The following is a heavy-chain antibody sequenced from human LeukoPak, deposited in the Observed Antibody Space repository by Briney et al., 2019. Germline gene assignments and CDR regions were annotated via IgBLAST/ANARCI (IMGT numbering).Heavy chain of an antibody. D-gene: IGHD4-11*01. Sequence: SETLSLTCAVYGGSFSGYYWSWIRQPPGKGLEWIGEINHSGSTNYNPSLKSRATISVDTSKNQFSLKLSSVTAADTAVYYCARVTTSRWFDPWGQGTLVTVSS. CDR2: INHSGST. J-gene: IGHJ5*02. CDR1: GGSFSGYY. CDR3: ARVTTSRWFDP. V-gene: IGHV4-34*01.